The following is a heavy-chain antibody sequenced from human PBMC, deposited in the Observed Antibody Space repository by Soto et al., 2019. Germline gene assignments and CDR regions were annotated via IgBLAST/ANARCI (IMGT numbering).Heavy chain of an antibody. CDR3: ARDIKRGYSYHWFDP. J-gene: IGHJ5*02. CDR2: IIPILGIA. Sequence: GASVKVSCKASGGTFSSYTISWVRQAPGQGLEWMGRIIPILGIANYAQKFQGRVTITADKSTSTAYMELSSLRSEDTAVYYCARDIKRGYSYHWFDPWGQGTLVTVSS. D-gene: IGHD5-18*01. V-gene: IGHV1-69*04. CDR1: GGTFSSYT.